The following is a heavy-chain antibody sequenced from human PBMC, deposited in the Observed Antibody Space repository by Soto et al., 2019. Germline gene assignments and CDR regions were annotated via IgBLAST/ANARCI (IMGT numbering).Heavy chain of an antibody. CDR3: ARIITSAANFLDY. Sequence: SETLSLTCTVSGGSIRTYYWSWIRQPPGKGLEWIGYMYNSGSTNYNPSLKSRVTISVDTSKNQFSLTLSSVTAADTAVYYCARIITSAANFLDYWGQGILVTVSS. J-gene: IGHJ4*02. CDR2: MYNSGST. CDR1: GGSIRTYY. D-gene: IGHD2-2*01. V-gene: IGHV4-59*01.